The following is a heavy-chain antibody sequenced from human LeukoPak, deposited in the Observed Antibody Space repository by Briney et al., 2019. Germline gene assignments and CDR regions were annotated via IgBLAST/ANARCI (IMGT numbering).Heavy chain of an antibody. V-gene: IGHV3-11*04. Sequence: PGGSLRLSCAASGFTFSDYYMSWIRQAPGKGLEWVTYISSSGSTIYYADSVKGRFTISRDNAKNSLYLQMNSLRAEDTAVYFCAAKYYDFWSGYYDWAQGTLVTVSS. CDR2: ISSSGSTI. J-gene: IGHJ4*02. CDR3: AAKYYDFWSGYYD. D-gene: IGHD3-3*01. CDR1: GFTFSDYY.